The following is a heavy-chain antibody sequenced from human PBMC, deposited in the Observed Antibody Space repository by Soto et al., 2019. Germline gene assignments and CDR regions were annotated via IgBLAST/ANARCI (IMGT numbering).Heavy chain of an antibody. D-gene: IGHD4-17*01. V-gene: IGHV1-69*02. J-gene: IGHJ4*02. Sequence: QVQLVQSGAEVKKPGSSVKVSCKASGGTFSSYTISWVRQAPGQGLEWMGRIIPILGIANYAQKFQGRVTITADKSTSTAYMELSSLRSEDTAVYYCASARADYGAYGGYFDYWGQGTLVTVSS. CDR3: ASARADYGAYGGYFDY. CDR2: IIPILGIA. CDR1: GGTFSSYT.